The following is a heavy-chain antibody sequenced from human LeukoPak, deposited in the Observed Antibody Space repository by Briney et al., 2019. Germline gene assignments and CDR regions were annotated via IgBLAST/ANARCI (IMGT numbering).Heavy chain of an antibody. J-gene: IGHJ4*02. D-gene: IGHD3-10*01. Sequence: SETLSLTCTVSGGSITSSNYYWGWIRQPPGKGLEWIGSFYYSGSTNYNPSLKSRVTISVDTSENQFSLKLSSVTAADTAVYYCVYYYGSGSVEYWGQGTLVTVSS. CDR1: GGSITSSNYY. CDR2: FYYSGST. CDR3: VYYYGSGSVEY. V-gene: IGHV4-39*01.